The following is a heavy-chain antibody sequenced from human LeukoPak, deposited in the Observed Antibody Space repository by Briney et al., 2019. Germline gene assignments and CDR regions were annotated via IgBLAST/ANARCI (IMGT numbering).Heavy chain of an antibody. CDR3: ARGDQLRYFEGDYYYGMDV. J-gene: IGHJ6*02. Sequence: KPGGSLRLSCAASGFTFSSYSMNWVRQAPGKGLEWVSSISSSSSYIYYADSVKGRFTISRDNAKNSLYLQMNSLRAEDTAVYYCARGDQLRYFEGDYYYGMDVWGQGTTVAVSS. D-gene: IGHD3-9*01. CDR2: ISSSSSYI. CDR1: GFTFSSYS. V-gene: IGHV3-21*01.